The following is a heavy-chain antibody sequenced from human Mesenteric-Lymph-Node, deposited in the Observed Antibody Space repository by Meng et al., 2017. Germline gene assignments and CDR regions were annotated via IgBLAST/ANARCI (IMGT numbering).Heavy chain of an antibody. V-gene: IGHV3-48*04. CDR1: GFTFSSYG. CDR3: ARENHVGLTWGDIDH. D-gene: IGHD1-26*01. CDR2: ISSSGSTI. J-gene: IGHJ4*02. Sequence: GESLKISCAASGFTFSSYGMHWVRQAPGKGLEWVSYISSSGSTIYYADSVKGRFTISRDNAKNSLYLQMNSLRAEDTAVYYCARENHVGLTWGDIDHWGQGILVTVSS.